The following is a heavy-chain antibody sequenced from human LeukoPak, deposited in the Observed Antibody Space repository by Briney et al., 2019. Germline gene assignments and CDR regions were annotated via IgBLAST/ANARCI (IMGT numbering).Heavy chain of an antibody. J-gene: IGHJ4*02. V-gene: IGHV4-61*01. CDR2: IYYSGST. CDR1: GGSVSSGSYY. D-gene: IGHD4-17*01. Sequence: SETLSLTCTVSGGSVSSGSYYWSWIRQPPGKGLEWIGYIYYSGSTNYNTSLKSRVTISVDTSKNQFSLKLSSVTAADTAVYYCARDRVGDYVSDYWGQGTLVTVSS. CDR3: ARDRVGDYVSDY.